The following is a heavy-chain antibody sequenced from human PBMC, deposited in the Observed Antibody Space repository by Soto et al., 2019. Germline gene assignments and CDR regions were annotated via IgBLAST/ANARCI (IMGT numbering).Heavy chain of an antibody. D-gene: IGHD3-3*01. Sequence: SQTLSLTCAISGDSVSSNSAAWNWIRQSPSRGLEWLGRTYYRSKWYNDYAVSVKSRITINPDTSKNQFSLQLNSVTPEDTAVYYCAGEGRRGDFRQYNWFDPWGQGTLVTVSS. J-gene: IGHJ5*02. CDR1: GDSVSSNSAA. CDR3: AGEGRRGDFRQYNWFDP. CDR2: TYYRSKWYN. V-gene: IGHV6-1*01.